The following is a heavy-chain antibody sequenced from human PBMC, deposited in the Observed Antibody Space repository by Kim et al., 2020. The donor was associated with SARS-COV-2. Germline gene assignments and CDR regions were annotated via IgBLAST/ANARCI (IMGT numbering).Heavy chain of an antibody. CDR2: ISSSSSYT. CDR1: GFTFSDYY. D-gene: IGHD2-2*01. Sequence: GGSLRLSCAASGFTFSDYYMSWIRQAPGKGLEWVSYISSSSSYTHYADSVKGRFTISRDNAKNSLYLQMNSLRAEDTAVYYCATDTSDCSSTSCYESPDALDIWGQGTMVTVSS. J-gene: IGHJ3*02. V-gene: IGHV3-11*06. CDR3: ATDTSDCSSTSCYESPDALDI.